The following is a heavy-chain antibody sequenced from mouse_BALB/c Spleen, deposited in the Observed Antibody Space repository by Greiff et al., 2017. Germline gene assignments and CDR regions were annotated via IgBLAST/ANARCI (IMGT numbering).Heavy chain of an antibody. CDR3: TRSRARYDGLDY. V-gene: IGHV1S127*01. J-gene: IGHJ2*01. CDR2: IDPSDSYT. Sequence: VKLQQPGAELVKPGASVKMSCKASGYTFTSYWMHWVKQRPGQGLEWIGVIDPSDSYTSYNQKFKGKTTLTVDTSSSTAYMQLSSLTSEDSAVYYCTRSRARYDGLDYWGQGTTLTVSS. CDR1: GYTFTSYW. D-gene: IGHD2-14*01.